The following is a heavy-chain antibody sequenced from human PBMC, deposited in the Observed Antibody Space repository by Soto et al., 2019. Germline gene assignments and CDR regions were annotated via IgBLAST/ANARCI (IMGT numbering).Heavy chain of an antibody. D-gene: IGHD2-15*01. Sequence: QVQLQESGPGLVKPSQTLSLTCTVSGGSISSGDYYWSWIRQPPGKGLEWIGYIYYSGSTYYNPSPKRRVTILVDTSKNRFALKRSSVTAADTAVYYCARRPQDCSGGRCYLYFHHWGQGTLVTVSS. CDR2: IYYSGST. J-gene: IGHJ1*01. CDR1: GGSISSGDYY. V-gene: IGHV4-30-4*01. CDR3: ARRPQDCSGGRCYLYFHH.